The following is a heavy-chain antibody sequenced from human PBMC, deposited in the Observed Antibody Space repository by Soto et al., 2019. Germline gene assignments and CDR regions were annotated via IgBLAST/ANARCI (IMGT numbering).Heavy chain of an antibody. CDR2: INQNGSER. CDR1: GCMFSSYC. J-gene: IGHJ4*02. V-gene: IGHV3-7*05. Sequence: EVQLVESGGGLVQPGGSLRLSCAATGCMFSSYCMTWVRQAPWKGLEWVANINQNGSERYYVDSVEGRFTISRDNAKNLVFLQMNNLRVEDTAMYYCATDLLDFWGQGTLVTVS. CDR3: ATDLLDF.